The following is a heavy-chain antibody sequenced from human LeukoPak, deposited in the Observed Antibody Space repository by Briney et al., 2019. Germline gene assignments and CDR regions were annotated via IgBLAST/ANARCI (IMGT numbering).Heavy chain of an antibody. CDR2: ISGSGSGGST. V-gene: IGHV3-23*01. J-gene: IGHJ4*02. CDR1: GFTYSHYG. D-gene: IGHD5-24*01. Sequence: GGSLRLSCVASGFTYSHYGMNWVRQAPGKGLEWVSSISGSGSGGSTYYADSVKGRFTISRDNSKNTLYLQMNSLRAEDTAVYYCAKSGYNRFDYWGQGTLVTVSS. CDR3: AKSGYNRFDY.